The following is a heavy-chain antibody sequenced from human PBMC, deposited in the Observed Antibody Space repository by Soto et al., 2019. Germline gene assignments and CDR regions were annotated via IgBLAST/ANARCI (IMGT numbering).Heavy chain of an antibody. CDR1: GLTFNSHG. D-gene: IGHD1-26*01. J-gene: IGHJ6*02. V-gene: IGHV3-30*03. Sequence: SLRPSCPAYGLTFNSHGMHWDRQGPGDGMEWVALISYDATKPYYAASEEGLFSISTANSTSALYVQMNSLTGEDTAVYYCARTRSAWSDFHYYSLDVWGQGTTVTVSS. CDR3: ARTRSAWSDFHYYSLDV. CDR2: ISYDATKP.